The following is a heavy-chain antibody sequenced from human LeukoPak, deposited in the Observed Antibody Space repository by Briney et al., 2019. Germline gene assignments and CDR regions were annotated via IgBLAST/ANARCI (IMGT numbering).Heavy chain of an antibody. D-gene: IGHD3-10*01. J-gene: IGHJ4*02. CDR2: ISYDGSNK. CDR1: GFTFSSYG. CDR3: AKEKEITMVRGAQGGFDY. Sequence: PGGSLRLSCAASGFTFSSYGMHWVRQAPGKGLEWVAVISYDGSNKYYADSVKGRFTISRDNSKNTLYLQMNSLRAEDTAVYYCAKEKEITMVRGAQGGFDYWGQGTLVTVSS. V-gene: IGHV3-30*18.